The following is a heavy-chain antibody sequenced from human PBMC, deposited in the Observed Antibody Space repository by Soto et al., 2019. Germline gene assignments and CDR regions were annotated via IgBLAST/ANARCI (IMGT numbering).Heavy chain of an antibody. CDR1: GYTFTSYA. CDR3: ARDVIAARRYYYYGMDV. J-gene: IGHJ6*02. CDR2: INAGNGNT. Sequence: ASVKVSCKASGYTFTSYAMHWVRQAPGQRLEWMGWINAGNGNTKYSQKFQGRVTITRDTSASTAYMELSSLRSEDTAVYYCARDVIAARRYYYYGMDVWGQGTTVT. D-gene: IGHD6-6*01. V-gene: IGHV1-3*01.